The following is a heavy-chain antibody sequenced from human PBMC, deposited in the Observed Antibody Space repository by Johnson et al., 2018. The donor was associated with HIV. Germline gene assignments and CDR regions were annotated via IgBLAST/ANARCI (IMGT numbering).Heavy chain of an antibody. D-gene: IGHD3-10*01. Sequence: VQLVESGGGVVRPGRSLRLSCTASGFTFSNYPMHWVRQAPGKGLGRVSVVSFDGSKKYHADSVKGRFTISRDNVRDSLYLQMGSLTAEDTAVYYCARDPTSHWYGSESYSGITDMWGQGTKVTVSS. CDR2: VSFDGSKK. V-gene: IGHV3-30*04. CDR3: ARDPTSHWYGSESYSGITDM. J-gene: IGHJ3*02. CDR1: GFTFSNYP.